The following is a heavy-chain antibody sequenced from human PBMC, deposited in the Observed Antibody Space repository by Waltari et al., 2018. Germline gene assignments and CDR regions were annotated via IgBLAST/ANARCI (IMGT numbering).Heavy chain of an antibody. CDR1: GTSFSNSA. J-gene: IGHJ4*02. Sequence: EVQLLESGGDLVRPGGSLRLSCAVSGTSFSNSAINWVRLAPGTGLGWVSGISVSDATYYADSVKGRLTISRDTSKNTVFLQMNGLRAEDTAVYYCATPFYNWDDPLHSWGQGTLVTVSS. D-gene: IGHD1-20*01. CDR3: ATPFYNWDDPLHS. CDR2: ISVSDAT. V-gene: IGHV3-23*01.